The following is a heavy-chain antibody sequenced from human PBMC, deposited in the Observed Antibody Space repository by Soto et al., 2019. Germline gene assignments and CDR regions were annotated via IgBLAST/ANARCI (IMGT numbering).Heavy chain of an antibody. V-gene: IGHV3-33*01. D-gene: IGHD3-10*01. CDR3: ARDRGRPFDY. CDR2: IWGDGKDE. J-gene: IGHJ4*02. Sequence: QVHLVESGGGVVKPGRSLRLSCVASGFPFSKYGMHWVRQAPGKGLEWVAFIWGDGKDESYADAVKGRDTISRDNSKNTLYLRINSMRAEDSGVYYCARDRGRPFDYWSQGTLVTVS. CDR1: GFPFSKYG.